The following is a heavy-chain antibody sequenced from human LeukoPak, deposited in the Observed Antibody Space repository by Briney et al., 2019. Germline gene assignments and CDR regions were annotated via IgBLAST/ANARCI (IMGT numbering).Heavy chain of an antibody. CDR3: ARVDQYNTFDY. V-gene: IGHV3-7*01. D-gene: IGHD1-14*01. CDR2: IKQSGGEK. J-gene: IGHJ4*02. Sequence: GGPLRLSCAASALSFSNYWMSWVRQSPGKGLEWVANIKQSGGEKYYVDSVKGRFTISRDNAKNSLYLQMNSLRVDDTAVYFCARVDQYNTFDYWGQGTLVTVSS. CDR1: ALSFSNYW.